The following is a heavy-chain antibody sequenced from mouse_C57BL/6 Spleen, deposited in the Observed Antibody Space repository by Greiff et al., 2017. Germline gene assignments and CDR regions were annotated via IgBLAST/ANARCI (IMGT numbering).Heavy chain of an antibody. CDR1: GYSITSGYY. J-gene: IGHJ4*01. CDR2: ISYDGSN. V-gene: IGHV3-6*01. CDR3: ARDGDYDSYAMDY. Sequence: EVHLVESGPGLVKPSQSLSLTCSVTGYSITSGYYWNWIRQFPGNKLEWMGYISYDGSNNYNPSLKNRIPITRDTSKNQFFLKLNSVTTEDTATYYCARDGDYDSYAMDYWGQGTSVTVSS. D-gene: IGHD2-4*01.